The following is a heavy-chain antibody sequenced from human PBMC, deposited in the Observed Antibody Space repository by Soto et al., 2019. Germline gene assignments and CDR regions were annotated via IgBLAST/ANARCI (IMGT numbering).Heavy chain of an antibody. CDR3: ARATSFSGHHGY. CDR1: GGSFSSGGYY. D-gene: IGHD2-8*02. V-gene: IGHV4-31*03. CDR2: IYYSGST. Sequence: QLQLQESGPGLVKPSQTLSLACTVSGGSFSSGGYYWSWIRQLPGKGLEWIGYIYYSGSTYYNPSRKSRFTLSLDTSKNQFSLKLSSVTAADTAVYYCARATSFSGHHGYWGQGTLVTVSS. J-gene: IGHJ4*02.